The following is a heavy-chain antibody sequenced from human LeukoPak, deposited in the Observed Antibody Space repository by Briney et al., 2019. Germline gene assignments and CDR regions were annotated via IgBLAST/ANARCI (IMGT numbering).Heavy chain of an antibody. CDR1: GGSISSYY. V-gene: IGHV4-59*01. Sequence: SETLSLTCTVSGGSISSYYWSWIRQPPGKGPEWIGYIYYTGTTNYNPSLKSRVTISVDTSKNQFSLKLSSVTAADTAVYFCARIGDYGVDYWGQGTLVTVSS. D-gene: IGHD4-17*01. CDR3: ARIGDYGVDY. J-gene: IGHJ4*02. CDR2: IYYTGTT.